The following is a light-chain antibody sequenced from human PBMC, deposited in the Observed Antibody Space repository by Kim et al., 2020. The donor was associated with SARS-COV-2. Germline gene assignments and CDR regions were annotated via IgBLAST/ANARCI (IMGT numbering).Light chain of an antibody. CDR1: QSVSSY. Sequence: EIVLTQSPATLSLSPGERATLSCRATQSVSSYLAWYQHKPGQAPRLLMYDASNRATGIPARFSGSGSGTDFTLTISSLEPEDFAVYYCQQERTFGQGTKVDIK. V-gene: IGKV3-11*01. CDR3: QQERT. J-gene: IGKJ1*01. CDR2: DAS.